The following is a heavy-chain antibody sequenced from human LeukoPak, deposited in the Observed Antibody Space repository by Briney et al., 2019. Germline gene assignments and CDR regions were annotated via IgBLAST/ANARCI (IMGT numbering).Heavy chain of an antibody. D-gene: IGHD3-9*01. CDR1: GYIFTGYY. Sequence: ASVKVSCKASGYIFTGYYMHWVRQAPGQGLEWMGWINPNSGGTNYAQKFQGRVTMTRDTSISTAYMELSRLRSDDTAVYYCAREDLLRYFDWFWFDPWGQGTLVTVSS. CDR3: AREDLLRYFDWFWFDP. J-gene: IGHJ5*02. CDR2: INPNSGGT. V-gene: IGHV1-2*02.